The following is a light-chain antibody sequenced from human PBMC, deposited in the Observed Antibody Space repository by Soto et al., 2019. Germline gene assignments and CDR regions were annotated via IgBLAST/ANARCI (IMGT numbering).Light chain of an antibody. J-gene: IGKJ1*01. CDR1: QSIFSW. CDR2: ETS. CDR3: QQANSFPPWT. V-gene: IGKV1-12*01. Sequence: IQMTQSPSTLSASVGDRVSITCRASQSIFSWLAWYQQKPGKAPKLLISETSSLQTGVPSRFRGSGSGTDFTLTISKLQPEDFATYFCQQANSFPPWTFGQGTKVEI.